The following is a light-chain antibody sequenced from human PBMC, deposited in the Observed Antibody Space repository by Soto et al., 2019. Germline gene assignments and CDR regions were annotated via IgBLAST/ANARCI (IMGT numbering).Light chain of an antibody. CDR3: QQYAEAPLT. J-gene: IGKJ4*01. Sequence: EPVLTQSPGTLSLSPGETATLSCWASQRVGRNYLAWYQHKPGQAPRLLIYGASIRATGIPDRFTGSGSGTDFTLTISRLETEDFAIYYCQQYAEAPLTFVGGTQVEIK. V-gene: IGKV3-20*01. CDR2: GAS. CDR1: QRVGRNY.